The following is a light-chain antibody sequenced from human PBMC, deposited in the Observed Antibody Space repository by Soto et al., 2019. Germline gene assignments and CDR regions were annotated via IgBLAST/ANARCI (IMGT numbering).Light chain of an antibody. J-gene: IGLJ1*01. CDR1: SGDIGSYNR. CDR3: LSHTTRRIYV. CDR2: EVT. Sequence: QSVLTQPASVSGSPGQSITISCTGTSGDIGSYNRVSWYQQHPGKAPKLIIYEVTDRPSGVSNRFSGSKSGNTASLTISGLQTEDEADYYCLSHTTRRIYVFGPGTKVTVL. V-gene: IGLV2-14*01.